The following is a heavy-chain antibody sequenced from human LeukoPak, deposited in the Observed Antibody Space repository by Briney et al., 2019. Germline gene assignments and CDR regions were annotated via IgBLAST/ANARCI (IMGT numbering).Heavy chain of an antibody. CDR1: GFTFSSYG. D-gene: IGHD6-13*01. Sequence: GGSLRLSCAASGFTFSSYGMHWVRQAPGKGLEWVAFIRYDGSNKYYADSVKGRFTISRDNSKNTLYLQMNSLRAEDTAVYYCAKGFGAWAPIAAAGFDYWGQGTLVTVSS. V-gene: IGHV3-30*02. J-gene: IGHJ4*02. CDR2: IRYDGSNK. CDR3: AKGFGAWAPIAAAGFDY.